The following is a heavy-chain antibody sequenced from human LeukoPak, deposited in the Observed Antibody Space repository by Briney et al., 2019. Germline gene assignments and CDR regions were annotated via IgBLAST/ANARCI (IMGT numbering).Heavy chain of an antibody. D-gene: IGHD5-18*01. J-gene: IGHJ4*02. Sequence: GGSLRLSCAASGFTFSSYAMSWVRQAPGKGPEWVSAISGSGGSTYYADSVKGRFTISRDNSKNTLYLQMNSLRAEDTAVYYCAKSRLYSYGLYYFDYWGQGTLVTVSS. CDR2: ISGSGGST. V-gene: IGHV3-23*01. CDR1: GFTFSSYA. CDR3: AKSRLYSYGLYYFDY.